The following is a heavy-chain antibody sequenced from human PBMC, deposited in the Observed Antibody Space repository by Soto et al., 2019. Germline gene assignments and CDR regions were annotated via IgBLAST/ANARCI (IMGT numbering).Heavy chain of an antibody. CDR3: ARDGPFAYGSGSYYFDY. V-gene: IGHV3-33*01. J-gene: IGHJ4*02. D-gene: IGHD3-10*01. CDR2: IWYDGSNK. CDR1: GFTFSSYG. Sequence: GGSLRLSCAASGFTFSSYGMHWVRQAPGKGLEWVEVIWYDGSNKYYADSVKGRFTISRDNSKNTLYLQMNSLRAEDTAVYYCARDGPFAYGSGSYYFDYWGQGTLVTVSS.